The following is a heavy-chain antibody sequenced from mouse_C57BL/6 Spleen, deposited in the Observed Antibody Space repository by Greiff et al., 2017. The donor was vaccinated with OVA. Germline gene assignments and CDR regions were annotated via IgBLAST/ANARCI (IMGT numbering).Heavy chain of an antibody. CDR3: VRSQPYWYFDV. CDR1: GFSFNTYA. D-gene: IGHD6-1*01. V-gene: IGHV10-1*01. CDR2: IRSKSNNYAT. Sequence: EVQLVESGGGLVQPKGSLKLSCAASGFSFNTYAMNWVRQAPGKGLEWVARIRSKSNNYATYYADSVKDRFTISRDDSESMLYLQMNNLKTEDTAMYYCVRSQPYWYFDVWGTGTTVTVSS. J-gene: IGHJ1*03.